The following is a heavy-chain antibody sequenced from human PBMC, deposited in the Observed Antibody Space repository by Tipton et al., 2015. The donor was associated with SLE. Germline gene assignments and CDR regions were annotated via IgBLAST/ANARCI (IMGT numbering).Heavy chain of an antibody. D-gene: IGHD2-15*01. Sequence: LRLSCAVSGYSISSGYYWGWIRQPPGKGLEWIGNIYHSGSTYYNPSLKSRVTISLDTSKNQFSLRLSSVTAADTAVYYCARGLGVVVAVAFDIWGQGTMVTVSS. V-gene: IGHV4-38-2*01. J-gene: IGHJ3*02. CDR1: GYSISSGYY. CDR3: ARGLGVVVAVAFDI. CDR2: IYHSGST.